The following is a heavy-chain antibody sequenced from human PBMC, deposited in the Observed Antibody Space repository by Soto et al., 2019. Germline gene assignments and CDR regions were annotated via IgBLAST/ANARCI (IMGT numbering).Heavy chain of an antibody. CDR3: AKENGYSSSWFEFDY. CDR1: GFTFSSYA. CDR2: ISGCGGST. D-gene: IGHD6-13*01. Sequence: EVQLLESGGGLVQPGGSLRLSCAASGFTFSSYAMSWVRQAPGKGLEWVSAISGCGGSTYYADSVKGRFTIARDTSKNTLYLQMNSLRAEDTAVYYCAKENGYSSSWFEFDYWGQGTLVTVSS. V-gene: IGHV3-23*01. J-gene: IGHJ4*02.